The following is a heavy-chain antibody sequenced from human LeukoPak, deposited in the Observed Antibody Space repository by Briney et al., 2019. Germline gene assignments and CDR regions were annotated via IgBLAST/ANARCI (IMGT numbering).Heavy chain of an antibody. V-gene: IGHV3-23*01. CDR2: ISSSGGST. Sequence: GGSLRLSCAASGFTFNNYAMTWVRQAPGKGLEWVSAISSSGGSTYYADSVKGRFTISRDNSKNTLYLQMNSLRVEDTAVYYCARGSLRGGGYFDYWGQGALVTVSS. CDR3: ARGSLRGGGYFDY. J-gene: IGHJ4*02. CDR1: GFTFNNYA. D-gene: IGHD3-16*02.